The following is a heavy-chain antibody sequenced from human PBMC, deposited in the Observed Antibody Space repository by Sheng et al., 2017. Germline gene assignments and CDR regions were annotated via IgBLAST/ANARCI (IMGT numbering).Heavy chain of an antibody. CDR3: GYCSSTSWAYYYYYMDV. Sequence: EVQLLESGGGLVQPGGSLRLSCAASGFTFSSYAMSWVRQAPGKGLEWVSAISGSGGSTYYADSVKGRFTISRDNSKNTLYLQMNSLRAEDTAVYYCGYCSSTSWAYYYYYMDVWGKGTTVTVSS. CDR2: ISGSGGST. V-gene: IGHV3-23*01. D-gene: IGHD2-2*01. J-gene: IGHJ6*03. CDR1: GFTFSSYA.